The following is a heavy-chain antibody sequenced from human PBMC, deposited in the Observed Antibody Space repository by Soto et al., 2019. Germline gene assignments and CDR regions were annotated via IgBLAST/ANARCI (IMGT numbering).Heavy chain of an antibody. CDR1: GGSISSGDYY. Sequence: ASETLSLTCTVSGGSISSGDYYWSWIRQPPGKGLEWIGYIYYSGSTYSNLSLKSRVTISVDTSKSQFSLRLSSVTAADTAIYYCARHGKGSSYTGFFDYWGQGTLVTVSS. V-gene: IGHV4-30-4*01. D-gene: IGHD3-3*01. CDR2: IYYSGST. J-gene: IGHJ4*02. CDR3: ARHGKGSSYTGFFDY.